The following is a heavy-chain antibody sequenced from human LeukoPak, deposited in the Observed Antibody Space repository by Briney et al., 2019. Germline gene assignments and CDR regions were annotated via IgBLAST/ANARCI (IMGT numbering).Heavy chain of an antibody. J-gene: IGHJ2*01. Sequence: GGSLRLSCAASGFTFSSYDMHWVRQATGKGLEWVSAIGTAGDPYYPGSVKGRLTISRENAKNSLYLQMNSLRAGDTAVYYCARVSYCSSTSCEDWYFDLWGRGTLVTVSS. V-gene: IGHV3-13*05. D-gene: IGHD2-2*01. CDR3: ARVSYCSSTSCEDWYFDL. CDR2: IGTAGDP. CDR1: GFTFSSYD.